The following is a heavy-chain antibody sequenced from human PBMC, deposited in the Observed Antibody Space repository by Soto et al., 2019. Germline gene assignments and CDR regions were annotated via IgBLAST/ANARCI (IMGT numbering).Heavy chain of an antibody. J-gene: IGHJ4*02. CDR3: AKDRDGQDGPVVVDY. CDR2: ISVSSGIT. Sequence: PGGSLRLSCAASGFPFTIYAMSLVRQSPGKGLEWVSSISVSSGITYYADSVKGRFTISRDNSKNTLFLQMNSLRAEDTAVYYCAKDRDGQDGPVVVDYWGQGTLVTVSS. D-gene: IGHD2-15*01. V-gene: IGHV3-23*01. CDR1: GFPFTIYA.